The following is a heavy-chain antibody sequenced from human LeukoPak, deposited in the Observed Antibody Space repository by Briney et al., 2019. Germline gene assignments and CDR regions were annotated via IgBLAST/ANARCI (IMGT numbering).Heavy chain of an antibody. CDR2: INHSGST. CDR1: GGSFSGYY. CDR3: ARHFGFGSDYDFWSGTDYFDC. V-gene: IGHV4-34*01. J-gene: IGHJ4*02. Sequence: PSETLSLTCAVYGGSFSGYYWSWIRQPPGKGLEWIGEINHSGSTNYNPSLKSRVTISVDTSKNQFSLKLSSVTAADTAVYYCARHFGFGSDYDFWSGTDYFDCWGQGTLVTVSS. D-gene: IGHD3-3*01.